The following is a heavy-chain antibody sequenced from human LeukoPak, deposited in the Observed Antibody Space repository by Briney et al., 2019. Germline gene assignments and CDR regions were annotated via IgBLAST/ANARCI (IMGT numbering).Heavy chain of an antibody. CDR3: ARPTDSSSKDYYGMDV. CDR2: IIPIFGTA. V-gene: IGHV1-69*01. D-gene: IGHD6-13*01. J-gene: IGHJ6*04. Sequence: ASVKVSCKASGGTFSSYAISWVRQAPGQELEWMGGIIPIFGTANYAQKFQGRVTITADESTSTAYMELSSLRSEDTAVYYCARPTDSSSKDYYGMDVWGEGTTVTVSS. CDR1: GGTFSSYA.